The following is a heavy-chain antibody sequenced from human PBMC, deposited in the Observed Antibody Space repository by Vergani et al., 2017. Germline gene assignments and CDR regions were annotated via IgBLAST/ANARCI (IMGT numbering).Heavy chain of an antibody. V-gene: IGHV3-48*01. J-gene: IGHJ4*02. D-gene: IGHD3-22*01. CDR1: GFTFSSYS. Sequence: EVQLVESGGGLVQPGGSLRLSCAASGFTFSSYSMNWVRQAPGKGLEWVSYISSSSSTIYYADSVKGRFTISRDNAKNSLYLQMNSLRAEDTAVYYCARDPSSGYYGGFFDYWGQGTLVTVSS. CDR3: ARDPSSGYYGGFFDY. CDR2: ISSSSSTI.